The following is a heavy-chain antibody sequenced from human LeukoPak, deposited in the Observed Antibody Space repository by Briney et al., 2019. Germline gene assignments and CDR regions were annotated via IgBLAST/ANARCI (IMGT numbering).Heavy chain of an antibody. J-gene: IGHJ4*02. V-gene: IGHV3-30*18. CDR2: IPYDGSNK. D-gene: IGHD6-13*01. Sequence: GGSLRLSCAASGFTFSSYGMHWVRQAPGKGLEWVAVIPYDGSNKYYADSVKGRFTISRDNSKNTLYLQMNSLRAEDTAVYYCAKDRKQLAAADYFDYWGQGTLVTVSS. CDR1: GFTFSSYG. CDR3: AKDRKQLAAADYFDY.